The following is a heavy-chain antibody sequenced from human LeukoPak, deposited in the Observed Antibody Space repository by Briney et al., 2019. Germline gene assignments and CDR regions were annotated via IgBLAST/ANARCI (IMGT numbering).Heavy chain of an antibody. V-gene: IGHV3-33*01. Sequence: PGGSLRLSCAASGFTFSSYGMHWVRQAPGKGLEWVAVIWYDGSNKYYADSVKGRFTVSRDNSKNTVYLQMKSLRAEDTAVYYCARDPGDYVGNDAFDIWGQGTMVTVSS. CDR1: GFTFSSYG. D-gene: IGHD4-17*01. CDR3: ARDPGDYVGNDAFDI. CDR2: IWYDGSNK. J-gene: IGHJ3*02.